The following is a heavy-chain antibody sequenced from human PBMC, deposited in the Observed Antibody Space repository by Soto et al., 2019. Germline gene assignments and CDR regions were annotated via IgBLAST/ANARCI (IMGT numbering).Heavy chain of an antibody. V-gene: IGHV5-51*01. Sequence: EVQLVQSGAEVKKPGESLKISCKGSGYSFTSYWIGWVRQMPGKGLEWMGIIYPGDSDTRYSPSFQGQVTISADKSISTAYLQWCSLKASDTAMYYCARHHVDTAMAKWAMGYWGQGTLVTVSS. CDR3: ARHHVDTAMAKWAMGY. D-gene: IGHD5-18*01. J-gene: IGHJ4*02. CDR1: GYSFTSYW. CDR2: IYPGDSDT.